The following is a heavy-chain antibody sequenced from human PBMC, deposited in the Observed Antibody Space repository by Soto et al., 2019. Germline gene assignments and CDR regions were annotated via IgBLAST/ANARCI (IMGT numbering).Heavy chain of an antibody. CDR1: GGSISSSNW. J-gene: IGHJ6*02. CDR3: ARGPYSGSYYYYYGMDV. D-gene: IGHD1-26*01. Sequence: SETLSLTCAVSGGSISSSNWWSWVRQPPGKGLEWIGEIYHSGSTNYNPSLKSRVTISVDKSKNQFSLKLSSVTAADTAVYYCARGPYSGSYYYYYGMDVWGQGTTVTVSS. CDR2: IYHSGST. V-gene: IGHV4-4*02.